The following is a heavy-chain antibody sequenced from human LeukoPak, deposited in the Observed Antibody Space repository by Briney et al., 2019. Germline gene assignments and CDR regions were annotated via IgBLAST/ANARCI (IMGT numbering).Heavy chain of an antibody. CDR2: IYYSGST. V-gene: IGHV4-59*12. Sequence: SETLSLTCTVSGGSISSYYWSWIRQPPGKGLEWIGYIYYSGSTNYNPSLKSRVTISVDTSKNQFSLKLSSVTAADTAVYYCARAYSSSPYYYYGMDVWGQGTTVTVSS. CDR1: GGSISSYY. J-gene: IGHJ6*02. CDR3: ARAYSSSPYYYYGMDV. D-gene: IGHD6-6*01.